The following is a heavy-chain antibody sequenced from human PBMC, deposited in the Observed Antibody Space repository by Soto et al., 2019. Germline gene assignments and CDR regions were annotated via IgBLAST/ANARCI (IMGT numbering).Heavy chain of an antibody. CDR2: ISPYNGNT. J-gene: IGHJ3*02. Sequence: QVPLVQSGAEVKEPGASVKASCKASGYTFVSYGISWVRQAPGQGLEWMGWISPYNGNTNYAQKFQGRVTMTTDTSTSTVYMELRSLRSDDTAVYYCSRDAQKWLVAAFDIWGQGTMVTVSS. D-gene: IGHD6-19*01. CDR1: GYTFVSYG. V-gene: IGHV1-18*01. CDR3: SRDAQKWLVAAFDI.